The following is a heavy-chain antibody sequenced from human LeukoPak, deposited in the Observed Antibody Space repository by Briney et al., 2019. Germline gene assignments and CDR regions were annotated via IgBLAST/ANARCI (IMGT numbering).Heavy chain of an antibody. V-gene: IGHV3-7*01. J-gene: IGHJ3*02. CDR1: GFTFSSHW. CDR3: ARDSRTSHDAFDI. Sequence: GGSLRLSCAASGFTFSSHWMTWVRQAPGKGLEWVANIKQDGSEKYYVDSVKGRFTISRDNAKNSLYLQMNSLRAEDTAVYYCARDSRTSHDAFDIWGQGTMVTVSS. CDR2: IKQDGSEK.